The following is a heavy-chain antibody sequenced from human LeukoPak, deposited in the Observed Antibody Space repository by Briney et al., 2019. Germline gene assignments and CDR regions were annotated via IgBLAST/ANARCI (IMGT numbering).Heavy chain of an antibody. CDR1: GFTFSSYW. CDR2: INWNGGST. V-gene: IGHV3-20*04. D-gene: IGHD3-9*01. Sequence: GGSLRLSCAASGFTFSSYWMSWVRQAPGKGLEWVSGINWNGGSTGYADSVKGRFTISRDNAKNSLYLQMNSLRAEDTALYYCARDLLYDILTGYNDDAFDIWGQGTMVTVSS. CDR3: ARDLLYDILTGYNDDAFDI. J-gene: IGHJ3*02.